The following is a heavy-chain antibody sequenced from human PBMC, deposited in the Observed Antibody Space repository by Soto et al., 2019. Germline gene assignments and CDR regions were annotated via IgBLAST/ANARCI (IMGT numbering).Heavy chain of an antibody. CDR3: ARESSSSCHDY. D-gene: IGHD6-13*01. V-gene: IGHV1-18*01. Sequence: QVQLVQSGAAVKKPGASVKVSCKASGYTFTSYGISWVRQAPGQGLEWMGWISAYNGNTNYAQKLQGRVTMTTDTPTSTAYMELRSLTSDDTAVYYCARESSSSCHDYWGQGTLVTVSS. CDR2: ISAYNGNT. CDR1: GYTFTSYG. J-gene: IGHJ4*02.